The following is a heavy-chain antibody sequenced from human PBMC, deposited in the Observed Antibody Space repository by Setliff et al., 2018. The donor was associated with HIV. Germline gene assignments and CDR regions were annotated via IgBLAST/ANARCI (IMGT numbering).Heavy chain of an antibody. CDR1: GGSFNGYY. V-gene: IGHV4-34*01. D-gene: IGHD2-15*01. CDR2: INHGGSL. J-gene: IGHJ4*02. Sequence: SETLSLTCAVYGGSFNGYYWSWIRQPPGKGLEWLAEINHGGSLNYNPSLRSRLAISVDASKPQFFLQLNSVTAAGTACEYCARGRSGEPGNLRGDFDFWGQGTLVTGSS. CDR3: ARGRSGEPGNLRGDFDF.